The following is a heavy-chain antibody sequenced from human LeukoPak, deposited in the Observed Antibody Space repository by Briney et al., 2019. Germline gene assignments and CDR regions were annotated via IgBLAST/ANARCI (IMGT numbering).Heavy chain of an antibody. V-gene: IGHV5-51*01. D-gene: IGHD1-26*01. Sequence: GESLKISCKTSGYSFTSYWIGWVRQMPGKGLEWMGVIYPGDSDTRYSPSLQGQVTISADKSLSTAYLQWSGLKASDTAMYYCARQSVGATTHFDYWGQGTLVTVSS. CDR1: GYSFTSYW. J-gene: IGHJ4*02. CDR2: IYPGDSDT. CDR3: ARQSVGATTHFDY.